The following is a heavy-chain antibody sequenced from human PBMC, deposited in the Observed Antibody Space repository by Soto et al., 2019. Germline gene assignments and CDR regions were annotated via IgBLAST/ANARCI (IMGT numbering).Heavy chain of an antibody. J-gene: IGHJ6*03. Sequence: GASVKVSCKASGYTFTSYYMHWVRQAPGQGLEWMGIINPSGGSTSYAQKFQGRVTMTRDTSTSTVYMELSSLRSEDTAVYYCARDPATVTRGYYYYYMDVWGKGTTVTVSS. CDR3: ARDPATVTRGYYYYYMDV. CDR2: INPSGGST. CDR1: GYTFTSYY. D-gene: IGHD4-17*01. V-gene: IGHV1-46*03.